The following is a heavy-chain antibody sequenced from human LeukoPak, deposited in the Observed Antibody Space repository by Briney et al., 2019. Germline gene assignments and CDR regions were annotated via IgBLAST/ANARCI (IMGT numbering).Heavy chain of an antibody. J-gene: IGHJ4*02. V-gene: IGHV1-69*13. CDR3: ARSKEGSYGTRGGYYFDY. CDR2: IIPIFGTA. Sequence: ASVKVSCKASGGTFSSYAISWVRQAPGQGLESMGGIIPIFGTANYAQKFQGRVTITADESTSTAYMELSSLRSEDTAVYYCARSKEGSYGTRGGYYFDYWGQGTLVTVSS. D-gene: IGHD5-18*01. CDR1: GGTFSSYA.